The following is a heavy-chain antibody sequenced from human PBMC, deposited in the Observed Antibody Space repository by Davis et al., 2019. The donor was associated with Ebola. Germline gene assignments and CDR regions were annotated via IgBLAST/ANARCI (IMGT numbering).Heavy chain of an antibody. J-gene: IGHJ5*02. V-gene: IGHV1-8*01. CDR2: MNPNSGNT. CDR1: GYTFSSYD. D-gene: IGHD4-17*01. CDR3: TRAIARRRYGSWFDP. Sequence: ASVKVSCKASGYTFSSYDINWVRQATGQGLEWMGWMNPNSGNTGYAQKFQGRVTMTRDTSITTAYMELSSLSSDDTAVYYCTRAIARRRYGSWFDPWGQGTPVTVSS.